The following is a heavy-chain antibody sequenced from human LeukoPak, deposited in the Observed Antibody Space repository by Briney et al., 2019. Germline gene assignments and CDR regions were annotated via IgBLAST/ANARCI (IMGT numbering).Heavy chain of an antibody. CDR2: ISGSGGST. CDR3: ANVQQLVPQFDY. Sequence: PGGSLRLSCAASGFAVSSNYMSWVRQAPGKGLEWVSAISGSGGSTYYADSVKGRFTISRDNSKNTLYLQMNSLRAEDTAVYYCANVQQLVPQFDYWGQGTLVTVSS. J-gene: IGHJ4*02. V-gene: IGHV3-23*01. D-gene: IGHD6-13*01. CDR1: GFAVSSNY.